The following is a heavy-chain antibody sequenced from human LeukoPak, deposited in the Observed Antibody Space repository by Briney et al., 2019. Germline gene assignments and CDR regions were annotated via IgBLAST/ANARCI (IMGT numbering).Heavy chain of an antibody. CDR2: INHSGST. V-gene: IGHV4-34*01. CDR1: GGSFSGYY. D-gene: IGHD6-13*01. Sequence: SETLSLTCAVYGGSFSGYYWSWIRQPPGKGLEWIGEINHSGSTNYNPSLKSRVTISVDTSKNQFSLKLSSVTAADTAVYYCARDDAAAEGYYYYGMDVWGQGTTVTVSS. J-gene: IGHJ6*02. CDR3: ARDDAAAEGYYYYGMDV.